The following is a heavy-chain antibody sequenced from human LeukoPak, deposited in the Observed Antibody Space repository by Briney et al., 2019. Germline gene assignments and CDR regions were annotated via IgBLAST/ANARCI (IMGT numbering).Heavy chain of an antibody. CDR2: IYYSGST. D-gene: IGHD3-22*01. J-gene: IGHJ4*02. CDR1: GGSISSGGYY. Sequence: TSSEILSLTCTVSGGSISSGGYYWSWIRQHPGKGLEWIGYIYYSGSTYYNPSLKSRVTISVDTSKNQFSLKLSSVTAADTAVYYCARDYYDSSGYYSGLRYWGQGTLVTVSS. V-gene: IGHV4-31*03. CDR3: ARDYYDSSGYYSGLRY.